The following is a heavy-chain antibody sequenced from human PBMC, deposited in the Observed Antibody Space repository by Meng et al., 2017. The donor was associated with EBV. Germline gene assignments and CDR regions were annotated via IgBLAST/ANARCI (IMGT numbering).Heavy chain of an antibody. CDR2: FLPRLGAP. Sequence: LVQGAGEVKKSGLAVKASFKTSGGPFRYYAISWVRQAPGQGLDWLGGFLPRLGAPNYAQKFHGRVKITADESTSTHYMDLSSLRSEDTAIYYCASESGRGYTPDYWGQGTLVTVSS. V-gene: IGHV1-69*01. CDR1: GGPFRYYA. J-gene: IGHJ4*02. CDR3: ASESGRGYTPDY. D-gene: IGHD3-10*01.